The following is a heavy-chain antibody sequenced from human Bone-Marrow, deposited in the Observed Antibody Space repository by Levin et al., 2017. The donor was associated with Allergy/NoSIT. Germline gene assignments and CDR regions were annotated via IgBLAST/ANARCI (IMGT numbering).Heavy chain of an antibody. CDR1: GFTFSSYA. J-gene: IGHJ4*02. Sequence: GGSLRLSCAASGFTFSSYAMHWVRQAPGKGLEWVAVISYDGSNKYYADSVKGRFTISRDNSKNTLYLQMNSLRAEDTAVYYCARDGARWSSSWLYYWGQGTLVTVSS. CDR2: ISYDGSNK. CDR3: ARDGARWSSSWLYY. V-gene: IGHV3-30*04. D-gene: IGHD6-13*01.